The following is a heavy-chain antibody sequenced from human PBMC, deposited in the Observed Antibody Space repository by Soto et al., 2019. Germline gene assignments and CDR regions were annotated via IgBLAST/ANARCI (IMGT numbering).Heavy chain of an antibody. CDR1: GFTFSSYA. CDR3: ARGQVQLWLTLDY. CDR2: ISYDGSNK. D-gene: IGHD5-18*01. J-gene: IGHJ4*02. Sequence: GGSLRLSCAASGFTFSSYAMHWVRQAPGKGLEWVAVISYDGSNKYYADSVKGRFTISRDNSKNTLYLQMNSLRAEDTAVYYCARGQVQLWLTLDYWGQGXLVTVYS. V-gene: IGHV3-30-3*01.